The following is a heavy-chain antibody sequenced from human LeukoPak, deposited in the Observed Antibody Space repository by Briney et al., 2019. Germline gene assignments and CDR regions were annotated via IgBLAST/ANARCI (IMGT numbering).Heavy chain of an antibody. CDR2: IYHSGST. V-gene: IGHV4-4*02. D-gene: IGHD5-18*01. CDR3: ARRRGYSYGMGYYYMDV. J-gene: IGHJ6*03. Sequence: SETLSLTCAVSGGSISSSNWWSWVRQPPGKGLEWIGEIYHSGSTNYNPSLKSRVTISVDTSKNQFSLKLSSVTAADTAVYYCARRRGYSYGMGYYYMDVWGKGTTVTVSS. CDR1: GGSISSSNW.